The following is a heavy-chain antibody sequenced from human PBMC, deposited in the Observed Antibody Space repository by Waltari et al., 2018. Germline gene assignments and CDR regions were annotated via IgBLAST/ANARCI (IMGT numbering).Heavy chain of an antibody. D-gene: IGHD3-16*01. V-gene: IGHV3-33*03. CDR2: ISYDGSKR. CDR1: GFTFSNYG. CDR3: VGGQMGDF. J-gene: IGHJ4*02. Sequence: QDQLVESGGGVVQPGRSLRLSCVPSGFTFSNYGMHWVRQAPGKWLELVTFISYDGSKRFYADAVKGRFTISRDNSKNILYLQMNSLRADDTAMYYCVGGQMGDFWGQGTLVTVSS.